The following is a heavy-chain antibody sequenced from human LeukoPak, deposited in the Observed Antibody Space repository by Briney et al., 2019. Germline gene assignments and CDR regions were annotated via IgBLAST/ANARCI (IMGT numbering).Heavy chain of an antibody. CDR3: AREVYSSGWSSFDY. J-gene: IGHJ4*02. D-gene: IGHD6-19*01. Sequence: PGGSLRLSCAASGFTFSSYWTHWVRQAPGKGLVWVSRINSDGSSTIHADSVTGRFTISRDNAKNTLYLQMNSLRAEDTAVYYCAREVYSSGWSSFDYWGQGTLVTVSS. CDR1: GFTFSSYW. CDR2: INSDGSST. V-gene: IGHV3-74*01.